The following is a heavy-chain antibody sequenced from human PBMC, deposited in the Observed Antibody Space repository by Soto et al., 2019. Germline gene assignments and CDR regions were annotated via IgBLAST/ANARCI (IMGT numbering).Heavy chain of an antibody. CDR2: ISSSSSYI. J-gene: IGHJ6*02. CDR1: GFTFISYS. V-gene: IGHV3-21*04. CDR3: ARDKSYSNSYYYGMDV. D-gene: IGHD4-4*01. Sequence: PVGSLRLSCAASGFTFISYSMNWVRQAPGKGLEGVSSISSSSSYIYYADSVKGRFTISRDNAKNSLYLQMNSLRAEDTAVYYCARDKSYSNSYYYGMDVWGQGTTVTVSS.